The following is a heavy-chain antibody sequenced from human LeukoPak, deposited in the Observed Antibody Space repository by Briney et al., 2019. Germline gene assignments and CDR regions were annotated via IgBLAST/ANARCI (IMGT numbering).Heavy chain of an antibody. CDR2: INPNSGGT. V-gene: IGHV1-2*04. CDR3: ATRSSITITGPNGMDV. Sequence: ASVKVSCKASGYTFTGYYMHWVRQAPGQGLEWMGWINPNSGGTNYAQKFQGWVTMTRDTSFSTAYMELSRLRSDDTAVYYCATRSSITITGPNGMDVWGQGTTVTVSS. D-gene: IGHD5-24*01. CDR1: GYTFTGYY. J-gene: IGHJ6*02.